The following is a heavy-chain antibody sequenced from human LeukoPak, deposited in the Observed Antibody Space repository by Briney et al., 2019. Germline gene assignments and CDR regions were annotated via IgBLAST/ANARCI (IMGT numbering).Heavy chain of an antibody. D-gene: IGHD2-21*02. CDR1: GYTFTSYA. CDR3: ARDLEPVLVTAKRGFDY. J-gene: IGHJ4*02. V-gene: IGHV1-18*01. Sequence: ASVKVSCKASGYTFTSYAISWVRQAPGQGLEWMGWISAYNGNTNYAQTLQGRVTMTTDTSTSTDDMELRSLRSDDTAVYYCARDLEPVLVTAKRGFDYWGEGTIPTVSS. CDR2: ISAYNGNT.